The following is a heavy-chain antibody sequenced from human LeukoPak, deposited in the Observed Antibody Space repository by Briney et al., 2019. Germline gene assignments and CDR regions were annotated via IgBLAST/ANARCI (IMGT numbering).Heavy chain of an antibody. CDR1: GYTFTGYY. D-gene: IGHD5-24*01. V-gene: IGHV1-2*02. J-gene: IGHJ4*02. Sequence: ASVTVSFTASGYTFTGYYMHWVRQAPGQGLEWMGWINPNSGGTNYAQKFQGRVTMTRDTSISTAYMELSRLSSDDTAVYYCARGEMATIDYWGQGTLVTVSS. CDR3: ARGEMATIDY. CDR2: INPNSGGT.